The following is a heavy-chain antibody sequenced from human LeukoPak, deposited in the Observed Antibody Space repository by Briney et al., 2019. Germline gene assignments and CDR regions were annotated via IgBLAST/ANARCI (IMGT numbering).Heavy chain of an antibody. Sequence: SVKVSCKASGGTFSSYAISWVRQAPGQGLEWMGGINPIFGTANYAQNFQGRVTITADESTSTAYMELSNLRSEDTAVYYCARESTDYYDSSGYYYGPVYWGQGTLVTVSS. J-gene: IGHJ4*02. CDR3: ARESTDYYDSSGYYYGPVY. CDR1: GGTFSSYA. D-gene: IGHD3-22*01. V-gene: IGHV1-69*13. CDR2: INPIFGTA.